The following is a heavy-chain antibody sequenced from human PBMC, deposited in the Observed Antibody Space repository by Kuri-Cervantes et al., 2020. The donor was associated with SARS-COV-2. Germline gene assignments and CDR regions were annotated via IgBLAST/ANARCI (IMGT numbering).Heavy chain of an antibody. J-gene: IGHJ5*02. CDR1: GFTFGNAW. V-gene: IGHV3-15*01. Sequence: GGSLRLSCAASGFTFGNAWMSWVRQAPGKGLEWVGRIKSKIDGGTTDYAAPVKGRFTISRDDSKNTLYLQMNSLKAEDTAVYYCTTDPIVVVPGAIVAWGQGTLVTVSS. D-gene: IGHD2-2*02. CDR2: IKSKIDGGTT. CDR3: TTDPIVVVPGAIVA.